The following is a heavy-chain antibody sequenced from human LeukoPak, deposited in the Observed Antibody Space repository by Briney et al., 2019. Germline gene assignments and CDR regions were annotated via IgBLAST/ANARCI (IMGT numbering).Heavy chain of an antibody. CDR1: GYTFTGYY. V-gene: IGHV1-69*06. CDR3: APIVPYYYDSSGYFSG. D-gene: IGHD3-22*01. CDR2: IIPIFGTA. J-gene: IGHJ4*02. Sequence: SVKVSCKASGYTFTGYYMHWVRQAPGQGLEWMGGIIPIFGTANYAQKFQGRVTITADKSTSTAYMELSSLRSEDTAVYYCAPIVPYYYDSSGYFSGWGQGTLVTVSS.